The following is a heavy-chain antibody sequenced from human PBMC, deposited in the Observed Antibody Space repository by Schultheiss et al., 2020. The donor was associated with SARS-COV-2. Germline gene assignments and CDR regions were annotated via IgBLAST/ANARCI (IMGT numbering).Heavy chain of an antibody. CDR2: IWCDGSNK. CDR3: ARGRGDFDY. J-gene: IGHJ4*02. Sequence: GGSLRLSCAASGFTFSSYGMHWVRQAPGKGLEWVAVIWCDGSNKYYADSVKGRFTVSRDNSKNTLSLQMNSLRAEDTAVYYCARGRGDFDYWGQGALVTVSS. CDR1: GFTFSSYG. V-gene: IGHV3-33*01.